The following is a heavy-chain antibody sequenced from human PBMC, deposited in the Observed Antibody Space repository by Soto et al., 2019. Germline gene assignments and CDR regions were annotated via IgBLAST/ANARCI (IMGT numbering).Heavy chain of an antibody. V-gene: IGHV1-69*01. CDR2: IIPIFGTA. Sequence: QVQLVQSGAEVKKPGSSVKVSCKASGGTFSSYSINWVRQAPGQGLEWMGEIIPIFGTANYAQKFQGRVTITAGESTSTAYMELSSLRYEDTAVYYCARDGGSHSGGIDYWGQGTLVTVSS. CDR3: ARDGGSHSGGIDY. D-gene: IGHD1-26*01. J-gene: IGHJ4*02. CDR1: GGTFSSYS.